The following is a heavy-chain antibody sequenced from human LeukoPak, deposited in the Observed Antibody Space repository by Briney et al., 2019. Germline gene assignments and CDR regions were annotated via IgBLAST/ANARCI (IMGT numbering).Heavy chain of an antibody. CDR2: ISGSGGST. J-gene: IGHJ4*02. CDR3: AKDFDYVWGSYRYDYFDY. D-gene: IGHD3-16*02. Sequence: PGGSLRLSCAASGFTFSSYAMSWVRQAPGKGLEWVSAISGSGGSTYYADSVKGRFTISRDNSKNTLYLRMNSMRAEDTAVYYCAKDFDYVWGSYRYDYFDYWGQGTLVTVSS. V-gene: IGHV3-23*01. CDR1: GFTFSSYA.